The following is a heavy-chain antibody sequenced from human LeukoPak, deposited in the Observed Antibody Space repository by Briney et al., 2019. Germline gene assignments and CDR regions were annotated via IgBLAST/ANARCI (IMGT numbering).Heavy chain of an antibody. V-gene: IGHV1-69*13. Sequence: SVKVSCKASRGTFSSYAISWVRQAPGQGLEWMGGIIPIFGTANYAQKFQGRVTITADESTSTAYMELSSLRSEDTAVYYCARDRRGIMITFGGALGFDPWGQGTLVTVSS. CDR3: ARDRRGIMITFGGALGFDP. CDR1: RGTFSSYA. J-gene: IGHJ5*02. D-gene: IGHD3-16*01. CDR2: IIPIFGTA.